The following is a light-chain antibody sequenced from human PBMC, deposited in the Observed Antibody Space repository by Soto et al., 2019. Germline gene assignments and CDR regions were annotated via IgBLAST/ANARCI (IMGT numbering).Light chain of an antibody. V-gene: IGKV3-15*01. CDR3: QQGHNSPLT. CDR1: QSISSE. Sequence: EIVMTQSPATLSVSPGESATLSCRASQSISSELAWYQQKPGQPPRLLIYGASTRATGVPARFTGSGSGSDVTLTISGLQSEDFALYYCQQGHNSPLTFGQGTRLEI. J-gene: IGKJ2*01. CDR2: GAS.